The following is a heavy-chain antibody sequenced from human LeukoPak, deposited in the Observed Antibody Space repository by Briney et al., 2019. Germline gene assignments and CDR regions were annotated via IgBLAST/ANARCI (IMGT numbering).Heavy chain of an antibody. J-gene: IGHJ2*01. CDR2: IYHSGST. V-gene: IGHV4-30-2*01. D-gene: IGHD6-13*01. CDR1: GGSISSGDYY. CDR3: ARSGSSTWYWYFDL. Sequence: PSETLSLTCTVSGGSISSGDYYWSWIRQPPGKGLEWIGYIYHSGSTYYNPSLKSRVTISVDRSKNQFSLKLNSVTAADTAVYYCARSGSSTWYWYFDLWGRGTLVTVSS.